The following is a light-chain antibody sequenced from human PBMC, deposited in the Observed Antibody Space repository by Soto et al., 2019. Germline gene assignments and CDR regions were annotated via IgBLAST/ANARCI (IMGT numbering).Light chain of an antibody. V-gene: IGLV2-11*01. Sequence: QSVLTQPRSVSGSPGQSVTISCPGTSSDVGGYNYVSWYQQHPGKAPKLMIYDVSNRPSGVPDRFSGSKSGNTASLTISGLQAEDEAEYYCSSYTSSSTYVFGAGTKVTVL. J-gene: IGLJ1*01. CDR2: DVS. CDR1: SSDVGGYNY. CDR3: SSYTSSSTYV.